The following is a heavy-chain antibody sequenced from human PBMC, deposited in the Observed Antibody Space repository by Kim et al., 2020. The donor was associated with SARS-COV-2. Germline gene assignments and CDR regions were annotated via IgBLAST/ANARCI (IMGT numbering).Heavy chain of an antibody. Sequence: DSVKGRFTVSRDNAKKSLYLEMNSLRTEDTAVYYCARPYQESSSWYQIDDYWGQGTLLTVSS. CDR3: ARPYQESSSWYQIDDY. J-gene: IGHJ4*02. V-gene: IGHV3-11*01. D-gene: IGHD6-13*01.